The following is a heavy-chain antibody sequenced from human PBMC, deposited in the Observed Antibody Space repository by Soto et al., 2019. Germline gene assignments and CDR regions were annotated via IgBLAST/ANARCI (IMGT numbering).Heavy chain of an antibody. V-gene: IGHV1-18*01. Sequence: QVQLVQSGAEVKKPGASVKVSCKASGYTFTSYGISWVRQAPGQGLEWMGWISAYNGNTNYAQKLQGRVTMTTDTSTSTAYMELRSLRSEDTAVYYCARDREEVVTALPFDYWGQGTLVTVSS. D-gene: IGHD2-21*02. J-gene: IGHJ4*02. CDR3: ARDREEVVTALPFDY. CDR1: GYTFTSYG. CDR2: ISAYNGNT.